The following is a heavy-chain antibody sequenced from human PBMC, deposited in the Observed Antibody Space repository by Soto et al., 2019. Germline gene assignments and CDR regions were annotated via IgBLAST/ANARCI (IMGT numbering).Heavy chain of an antibody. CDR1: GYTFTSYD. D-gene: IGHD4-17*01. V-gene: IGHV1-8*01. J-gene: IGHJ4*02. CDR2: MNPNSGNT. CDR3: ARGSKRLYGDKRGSVFDY. Sequence: QVQLVQSGAEVKKPGASVKVSCKASGYTFTSYDINWVRQATGQGLEWMGWMNPNSGNTGYAQKFQGRVTMTRNTSISTAYMELSSLRSEDTAVYYCARGSKRLYGDKRGSVFDYWGQGTLVTVSS.